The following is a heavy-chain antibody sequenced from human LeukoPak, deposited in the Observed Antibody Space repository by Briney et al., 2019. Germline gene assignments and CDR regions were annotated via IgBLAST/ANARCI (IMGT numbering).Heavy chain of an antibody. CDR3: ARYSYDILTGYYKGGSFDY. CDR1: GGTFSSYA. J-gene: IGHJ4*02. V-gene: IGHV1-69*06. Sequence: SVKVSCKASGGTFSSYAISWVRQAPGQGLEWMGGIIPIFGTANYAQKFQGRVTITADKSTSTAYMELSSLRSEDTAVYYCARYSYDILTGYYKGGSFDYWGQGTLVTVSS. CDR2: IIPIFGTA. D-gene: IGHD3-9*01.